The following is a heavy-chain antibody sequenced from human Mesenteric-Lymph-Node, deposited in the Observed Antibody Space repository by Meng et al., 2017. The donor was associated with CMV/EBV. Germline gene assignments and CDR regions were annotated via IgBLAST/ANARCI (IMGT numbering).Heavy chain of an antibody. J-gene: IGHJ4*02. Sequence: GGSLRLSCAASGFTFSSYWMSWVRQAPGKGLEWVANINQDGSEKYYVDSVKGRFTISRDNPKNSLYLQMNSLRAEDTAVYYCALFVKENWNRYFDYWGQGTLVTVSS. D-gene: IGHD1-1*01. CDR2: INQDGSEK. CDR1: GFTFSSYW. V-gene: IGHV3-7*01. CDR3: ALFVKENWNRYFDY.